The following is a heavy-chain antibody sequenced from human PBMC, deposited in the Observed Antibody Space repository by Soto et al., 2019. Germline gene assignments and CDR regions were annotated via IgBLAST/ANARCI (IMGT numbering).Heavy chain of an antibody. V-gene: IGHV4-34*01. J-gene: IGHJ6*03. CDR2: INHSGST. CDR1: GGSFSGYY. CDR3: ARRWRDYYYYYYMDV. D-gene: IGHD2-15*01. Sequence: SETLSLTCAVYGGSFSGYYWSWIRQPPGKGLEWIGEINHSGSTNYNPSLKSRVTISVDTSKNQFSLKLSSVTAADTAVYYCARRWRDYYYYYYMDVWGQGTTVTVSS.